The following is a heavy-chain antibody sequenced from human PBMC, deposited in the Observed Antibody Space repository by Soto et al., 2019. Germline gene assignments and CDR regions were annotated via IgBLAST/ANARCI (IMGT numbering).Heavy chain of an antibody. CDR1: GGSVNSGNYY. J-gene: IGHJ5*02. CDR2: IYYSGTT. D-gene: IGHD4-17*01. V-gene: IGHV4-61*01. Sequence: SETLSLTCAVSGGSVNSGNYYWSWIRQAPGKGLEWIGYIYYSGTTNYNPSLMGRVTISIDKSKSQFALNLRSVTAADTAIYYCARALYGDLYNWVDPWGQGTLVTVSS. CDR3: ARALYGDLYNWVDP.